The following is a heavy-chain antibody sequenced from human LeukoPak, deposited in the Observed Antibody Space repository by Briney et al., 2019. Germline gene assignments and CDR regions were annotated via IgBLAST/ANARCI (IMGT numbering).Heavy chain of an antibody. Sequence: RASQTLSLTCTVSGGSISSGTYYWSWIRQPAGKGLEWIGRIYSSGSTNYNPSLKSLVTISVDPSKNQFSLKLSSVTAADTAVYYCARHHYYGPDLFDYWGQGTLVTVSS. CDR2: IYSSGST. CDR1: GGSISSGTYY. CDR3: ARHHYYGPDLFDY. J-gene: IGHJ4*02. D-gene: IGHD3-10*01. V-gene: IGHV4-61*02.